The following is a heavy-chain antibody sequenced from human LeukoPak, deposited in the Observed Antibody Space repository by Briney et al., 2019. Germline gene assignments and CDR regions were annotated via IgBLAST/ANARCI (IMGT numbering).Heavy chain of an antibody. D-gene: IGHD1-14*01. Sequence: GGSLRLSCAASGFTFSSYGMHWVRQAPGKGLEWVAVISYDGRNKYVADAVKGRFTISRDNSKNTLYLQMSSLRAEDTAVYYCAKDASTGGADYYFDYWGQGTLVTVSS. CDR2: ISYDGRNK. V-gene: IGHV3-30*18. J-gene: IGHJ4*02. CDR1: GFTFSSYG. CDR3: AKDASTGGADYYFDY.